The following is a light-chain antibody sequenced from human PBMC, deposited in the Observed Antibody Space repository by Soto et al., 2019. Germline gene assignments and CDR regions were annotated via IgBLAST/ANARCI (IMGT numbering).Light chain of an antibody. CDR1: QTISTP. Sequence: IQMTQSPSSLSASVGDTVTITCRASQTISTPLNWYQQKPGRAPKLLIYAASNLQSGVPSRFSGSGSGTDFTLTISSLQPEDFATYYCQQSYSTLALTFGGGTKVDIK. CDR2: AAS. V-gene: IGKV1-39*01. J-gene: IGKJ4*01. CDR3: QQSYSTLALT.